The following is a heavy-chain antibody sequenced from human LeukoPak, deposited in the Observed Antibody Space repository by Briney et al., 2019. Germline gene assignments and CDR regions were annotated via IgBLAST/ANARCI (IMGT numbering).Heavy chain of an antibody. CDR1: GFTFSSYS. CDR2: ISSSSSYI. V-gene: IGHV3-21*04. Sequence: GGSLRLSCAASGFTFSSYSMNWVRQAPGKGLEWVSSISSSSSYIYYADSVKGRFTISRDNSKDTLYLQMSSVGVDDTAVYYCARDRGRYYDSRGFYWGYYFDSWGQGILVTVST. J-gene: IGHJ4*02. D-gene: IGHD3-22*01. CDR3: ARDRGRYYDSRGFYWGYYFDS.